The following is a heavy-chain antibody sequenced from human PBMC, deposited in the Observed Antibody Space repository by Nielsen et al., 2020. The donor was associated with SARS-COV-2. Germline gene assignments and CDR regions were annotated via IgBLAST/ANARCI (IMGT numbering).Heavy chain of an antibody. Sequence: GESLKISCAASGFTFSSYGMHWVRQAPGKGLEWVAVISYDGSNKYYADSVKGRFTISRDNAKNTLYLQMNSLRAEDTAVYYCARGATWGDWGQGTLVTVSS. CDR2: ISYDGSNK. J-gene: IGHJ4*02. V-gene: IGHV3-30*03. CDR1: GFTFSSYG. D-gene: IGHD1-26*01. CDR3: ARGATWGD.